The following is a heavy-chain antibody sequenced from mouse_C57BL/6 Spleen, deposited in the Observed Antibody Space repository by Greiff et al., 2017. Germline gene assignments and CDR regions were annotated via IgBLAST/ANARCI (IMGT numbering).Heavy chain of an antibody. D-gene: IGHD1-1*01. V-gene: IGHV5-6*02. Sequence: DVMLVESGGDLVKPGGSLKLSCAASGFTFSSYGMSWVRQTPDKRLEWVATISSGGSYTYYPDSVKGRFTISRDNAKNTLYLQMSSLKSEDTAMYYCARQGHSSGSYFDYWGQGTTLTVSS. J-gene: IGHJ2*01. CDR3: ARQGHSSGSYFDY. CDR2: ISSGGSYT. CDR1: GFTFSSYG.